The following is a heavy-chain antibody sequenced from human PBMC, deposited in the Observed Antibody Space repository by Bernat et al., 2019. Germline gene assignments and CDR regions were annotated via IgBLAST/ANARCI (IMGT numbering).Heavy chain of an antibody. CDR2: IYHSGST. J-gene: IGHJ5*02. CDR3: AGATGDYYGSGSYFKGIWFDP. Sequence: QLQLQESGSGLVKPSQTLSLTCAVSGGSISSGGYSWSWIRQPPGKGLEWIGYIYHSGSTYYNPSLKSRVTISVDRSKNQFALKLSSVTAADTAVYYCAGATGDYYGSGSYFKGIWFDPWGQGTLVTVSS. CDR1: GGSISSGGYS. V-gene: IGHV4-30-2*01. D-gene: IGHD3-10*01.